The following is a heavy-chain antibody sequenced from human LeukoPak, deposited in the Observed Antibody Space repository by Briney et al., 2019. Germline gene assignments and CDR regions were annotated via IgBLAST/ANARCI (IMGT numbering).Heavy chain of an antibody. CDR2: INPNSGGT. J-gene: IGHJ4*02. D-gene: IGHD2-2*01. Sequence: ASVKVSCKASGYTFTGYYMHWVRQAPGQGLEWMGWINPNSGGTNYAQKFQGRVTMTRDTSISTAYMELSRLRSDDTAVYYCARGGYCSSTSCYPPGYLGQGTLVTVSS. CDR1: GYTFTGYY. V-gene: IGHV1-2*02. CDR3: ARGGYCSSTSCYPPGY.